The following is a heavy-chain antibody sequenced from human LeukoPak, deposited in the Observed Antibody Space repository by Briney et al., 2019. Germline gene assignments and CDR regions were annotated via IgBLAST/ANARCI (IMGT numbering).Heavy chain of an antibody. V-gene: IGHV4-34*01. CDR1: GGSFSGYY. Sequence: SETLSLTCVVYGGSFSGYYWSWIRQPPGKGLEWIGEINHSGSTNYNPSLKSRVAISVDTSTNLFSLNLSSVTAADTAVYYCARGKRAVYFFGSGSYTEGNYGLDVWGKGTTVTVSS. CDR3: ARGKRAVYFFGSGSYTEGNYGLDV. CDR2: INHSGST. J-gene: IGHJ6*04. D-gene: IGHD3-10*01.